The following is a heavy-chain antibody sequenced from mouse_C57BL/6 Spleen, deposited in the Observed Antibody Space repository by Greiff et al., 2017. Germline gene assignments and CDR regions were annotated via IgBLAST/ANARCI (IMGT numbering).Heavy chain of an antibody. D-gene: IGHD1-1*01. J-gene: IGHJ2*01. V-gene: IGHV1-22*01. CDR1: GYTFTDYN. CDR2: INPNNGGT. CDR3: ARGRDGSDY. Sequence: VQLQQSGPELVKPGASVKMSCKASGYTFTDYNMHWVKQSHGKSLEWIGYINPNNGGTSYNQKFKGKATLTVNKSSSTSYMELRSLTSEDAAVYYGARGRDGSDYWGQGTTLTVSS.